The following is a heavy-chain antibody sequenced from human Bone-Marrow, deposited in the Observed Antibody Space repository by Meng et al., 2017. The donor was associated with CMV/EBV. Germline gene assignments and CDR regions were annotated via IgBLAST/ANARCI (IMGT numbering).Heavy chain of an antibody. CDR1: GFTFSSNS. CDR2: ISGSSDRP. D-gene: IGHD4-17*01. Sequence: SGFTFSSNSMSGVRQAPGKAPAWISTISGSSDRPSFADSVKGRFTISRDNSKNTLYLQMNGLRAEDTAMYYCAPVGGWGTGTPTTMITWGQGTLVTVSS. J-gene: IGHJ5*02. V-gene: IGHV3-23*01. CDR3: APVGGWGTGTPTTMIT.